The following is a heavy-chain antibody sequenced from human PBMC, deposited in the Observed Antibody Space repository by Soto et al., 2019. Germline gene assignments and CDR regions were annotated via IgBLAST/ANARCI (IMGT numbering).Heavy chain of an antibody. CDR1: GFTFSSYS. CDR3: ARVETALLSDNWDAFDI. V-gene: IGHV3-48*02. Sequence: GWSLRLSSAASGFTFSSYSMNWVRQAPGKGLEWVSYISSSSSTIYYADSVKGRFTISRDNAKNSLYLQMNSLRDEDTAVYYCARVETALLSDNWDAFDIWGQGTMVTVSS. CDR2: ISSSSSTI. D-gene: IGHD1-20*01. J-gene: IGHJ3*02.